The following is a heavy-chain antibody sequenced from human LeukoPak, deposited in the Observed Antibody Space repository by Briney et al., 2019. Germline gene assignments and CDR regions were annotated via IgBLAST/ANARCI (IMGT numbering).Heavy chain of an antibody. Sequence: GGSLRLSFAASGFTFSSYWMHWVRQAPGKGLVWVSRINSDGSSRTYADSVQGRFTISRDNAKNTLYLQMNSLRAEDTAVYYCASAEGDDWGQGTLVTVSS. J-gene: IGHJ4*02. D-gene: IGHD3-10*01. V-gene: IGHV3-74*01. CDR1: GFTFSSYW. CDR2: INSDGSSR. CDR3: ASAEGDD.